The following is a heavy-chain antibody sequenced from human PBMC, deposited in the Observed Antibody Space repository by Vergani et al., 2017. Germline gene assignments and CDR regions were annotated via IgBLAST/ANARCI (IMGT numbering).Heavy chain of an antibody. CDR3: ARDQGHYYDSSGFDY. CDR1: GGSISSYY. D-gene: IGHD3-22*01. Sequence: QVQLQESGPGLVKPSEILSLTCTVSGGSISSYYWSWIRQPPGKGLEWIGYIYYSGTTNYNPSLKSRVTISVDTSKNQFSLKLSSVTAADTAVYYCARDQGHYYDSSGFDYWSQGTLVTVTS. CDR2: IYYSGTT. V-gene: IGHV4-59*01. J-gene: IGHJ4*02.